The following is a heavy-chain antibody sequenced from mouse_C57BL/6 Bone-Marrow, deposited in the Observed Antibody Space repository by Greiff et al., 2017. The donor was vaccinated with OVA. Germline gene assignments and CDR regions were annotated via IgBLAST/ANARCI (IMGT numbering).Heavy chain of an antibody. V-gene: IGHV14-3*01. CDR3: ASPLLWLRTAYYFDY. D-gene: IGHD2-2*01. Sequence: EVKLMESVAELVRPGASVKLSCTASGFNIKNTYMHWVKQRPEQGLEWIGRIDPANGNTKYAPNFQGKAIITADTSSNTAYLQLSSLTSEDTAIYYCASPLLWLRTAYYFDYWGQGTTLTVSS. CDR2: IDPANGNT. CDR1: GFNIKNTY. J-gene: IGHJ2*01.